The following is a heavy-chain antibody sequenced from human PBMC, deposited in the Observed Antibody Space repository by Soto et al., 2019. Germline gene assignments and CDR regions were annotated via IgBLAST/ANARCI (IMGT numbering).Heavy chain of an antibody. V-gene: IGHV4-34*01. CDR1: GGSFSGYY. CDR3: ARGSGRHFDY. CDR2: INHSGST. Sequence: QVQLQQWGAGLLKPSETLSLTCAVYGGSFSGYYWSWIRQPPGKGLEWIGEINHSGSTNYNPSLKSPVTISVATSKNQFSLKLSSVTAADTAVYYSARGSGRHFDYWGQGTLVTVSS. J-gene: IGHJ4*02.